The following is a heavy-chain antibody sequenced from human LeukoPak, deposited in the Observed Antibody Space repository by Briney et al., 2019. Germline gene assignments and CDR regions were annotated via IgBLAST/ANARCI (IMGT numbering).Heavy chain of an antibody. CDR2: IKQDGSEK. D-gene: IGHD3-22*01. Sequence: GGSLRLSCAASGFTFSTYWMSWVRQAPGKGLEWVANIKQDGSEKYYVDSVEGRFTISRDNARNSLYLQMNSLRAEDTAVYYCARDGGRDYYDSSGYSTNWFDPWGQGTLVTVSS. J-gene: IGHJ5*02. CDR1: GFTFSTYW. CDR3: ARDGGRDYYDSSGYSTNWFDP. V-gene: IGHV3-7*01.